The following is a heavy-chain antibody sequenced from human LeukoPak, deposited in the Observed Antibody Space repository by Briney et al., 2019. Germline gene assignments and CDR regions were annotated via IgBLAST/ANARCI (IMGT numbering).Heavy chain of an antibody. CDR3: ARHRETHYYGSGSYIDY. CDR1: GGSISSSSYY. V-gene: IGHV4-39*01. J-gene: IGHJ4*02. D-gene: IGHD3-10*01. Sequence: PSETLSLTCAVSGGSISSSSYYWGWIRQPPGKGLGWIGSIYYSGSTYYNPSLKSRVTISVDTSKNQFSLKLSSVTAADTAAYYCARHRETHYYGSGSYIDYWGQGTLVTVSS. CDR2: IYYSGST.